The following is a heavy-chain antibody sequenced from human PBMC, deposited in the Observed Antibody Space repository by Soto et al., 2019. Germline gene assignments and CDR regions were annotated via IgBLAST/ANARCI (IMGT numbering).Heavy chain of an antibody. CDR2: ISDDGRNT. D-gene: IGHD4-17*01. CDR3: AKDPRGNGDVTHYYNGMDV. Sequence: QAQLVESGGGVVQPGRSLRLSCEVSGFRFSSYGVHWVRQAPGKGLEWVALISDDGRNTFYPDSVKGRFSISRDNSKNTVYLQMNSLRAEDTAVYYCAKDPRGNGDVTHYYNGMDVWSQGTTVTVSS. CDR1: GFRFSSYG. V-gene: IGHV3-30*18. J-gene: IGHJ6*02.